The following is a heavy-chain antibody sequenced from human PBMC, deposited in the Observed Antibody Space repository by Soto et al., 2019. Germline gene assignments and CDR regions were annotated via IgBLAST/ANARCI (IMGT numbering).Heavy chain of an antibody. D-gene: IGHD2-15*01. CDR1: GGSISSGGCY. J-gene: IGHJ4*02. CDR3: ERSPYCSGGSCYSTLDY. Sequence: QVQLQESGPGLVKPSQTLSLTWTVSGGSISSGGCYWSWILQHPGKDLLLSGYIYYSGSTYYNPSINILVSISVDTSKNQFSLKLSSVTAADTAVYYGERSPYCSGGSCYSTLDYWGQGTLVTVSS. CDR2: IYYSGST. V-gene: IGHV4-31*01.